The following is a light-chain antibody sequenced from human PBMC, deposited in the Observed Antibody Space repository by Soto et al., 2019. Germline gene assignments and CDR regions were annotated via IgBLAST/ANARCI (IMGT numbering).Light chain of an antibody. CDR2: EVS. Sequence: QSALTQPPSASGSPGQSVTISCTVTSSDIGDYNSVSWYQQHTGKAPKLMIYEVSKRPSGVPDRFSGSKSGNTASLTVSGLQADDDADYYCSSYAGSNNFVFGTGTKLTVL. V-gene: IGLV2-8*01. J-gene: IGLJ1*01. CDR1: SSDIGDYNS. CDR3: SSYAGSNNFV.